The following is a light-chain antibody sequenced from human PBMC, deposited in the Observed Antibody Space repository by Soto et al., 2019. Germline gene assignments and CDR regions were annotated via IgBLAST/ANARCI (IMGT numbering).Light chain of an antibody. V-gene: IGKV3-11*01. CDR2: DAS. CDR1: QSVSSY. J-gene: IGKJ5*01. CDR3: QQRSNLIT. Sequence: EIVLTQSPATLSLSPGGRATLSCRASQSVSSYLAWYQQKPGQAPRLLIYDASNRATGIPARFSGSGSGTDFTLTTSSLEPEDFAVYYCQQRSNLITFGQGTRLEIK.